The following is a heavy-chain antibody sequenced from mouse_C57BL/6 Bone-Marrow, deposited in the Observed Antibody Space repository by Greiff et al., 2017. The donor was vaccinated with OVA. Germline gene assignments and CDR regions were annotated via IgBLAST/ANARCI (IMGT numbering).Heavy chain of an antibody. D-gene: IGHD1-1*01. J-gene: IGHJ3*01. V-gene: IGHV5-4*03. CDR3: ARAVYYGPFAY. Sequence: DVKLQESGGGLVKPGGSLKLSCAASGFTFSSYAMSWVRQTPEKRLEWVATISDGGSYTYYPDNVKGRFTISRDNAKNNLYLQMSHLKSEDTAMYYCARAVYYGPFAYWGQGTLVTVSA. CDR1: GFTFSSYA. CDR2: ISDGGSYT.